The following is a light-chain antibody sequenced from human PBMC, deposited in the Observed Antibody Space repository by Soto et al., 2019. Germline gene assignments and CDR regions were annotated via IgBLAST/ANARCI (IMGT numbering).Light chain of an antibody. V-gene: IGLV1-40*01. CDR2: GNS. CDR1: SSNIGAGYD. CDR3: QSYDSSLSGPGV. Sequence: QSVLTQPPSGSGAPGQTVTICCTGSSSNIGAGYDVHWYQQLPGTAPKLLIYGNSNRPSGVPDRFSGSKSGTSASLAITGLQAEDEADYYCQSYDSSLSGPGVFGGGTKLTVL. J-gene: IGLJ3*02.